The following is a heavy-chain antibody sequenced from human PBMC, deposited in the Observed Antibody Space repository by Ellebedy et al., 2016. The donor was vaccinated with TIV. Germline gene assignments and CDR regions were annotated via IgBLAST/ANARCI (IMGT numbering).Heavy chain of an antibody. Sequence: GGSLRLSCTASGFTLNNYWMTWVRQAPGKGLEWVANINEDGTKKHYLDSVKGRFTISRDYAGNSLNLQMNSLGAEDTAVYYCARAIYGASYLWGRGTLVTVSS. CDR1: GFTLNNYW. V-gene: IGHV3-7*01. D-gene: IGHD4-17*01. CDR2: INEDGTKK. J-gene: IGHJ2*01. CDR3: ARAIYGASYL.